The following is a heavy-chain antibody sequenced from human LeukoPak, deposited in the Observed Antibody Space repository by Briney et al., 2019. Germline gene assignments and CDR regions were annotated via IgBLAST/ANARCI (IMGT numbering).Heavy chain of an antibody. D-gene: IGHD4-17*01. CDR1: GGSISSSNW. J-gene: IGHJ3*01. V-gene: IGHV4-4*02. CDR2: IYHSGST. CDR3: ARVLPTVS. Sequence: SETLSLTCAVSGGSISSSNWWSWVRQPPGKGLEWIGEIYHSGSTNYNPSLKSRVTISVDKPKNQFSLKLGSVTAADTAVYYCARVLPTVSWGQGTMVTVSS.